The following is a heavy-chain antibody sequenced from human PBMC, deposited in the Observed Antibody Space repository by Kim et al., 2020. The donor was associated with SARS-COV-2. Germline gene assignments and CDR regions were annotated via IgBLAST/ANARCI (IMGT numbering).Heavy chain of an antibody. V-gene: IGHV4-30-4*08. CDR1: GGSIISGDYY. CDR3: ARGPPIGGGDCYSH. Sequence: SETLSLTCTVSGGSIISGDYYWSWIRQPPGKGLEWIGYIYYTGSSHYNPSLNSRVTISIDTSKNQFSLKLSSVTAADTAVYYCARGPPIGGGDCYSHWGQGTLVTVSS. J-gene: IGHJ4*02. CDR2: IYYTGSS. D-gene: IGHD2-21*02.